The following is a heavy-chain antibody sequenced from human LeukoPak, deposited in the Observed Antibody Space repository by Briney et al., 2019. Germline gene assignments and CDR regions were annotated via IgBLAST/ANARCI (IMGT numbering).Heavy chain of an antibody. D-gene: IGHD3-22*01. J-gene: IGHJ4*02. CDR1: GFTFDDYA. CDR3: VKDMSYYYDSRGRYWGFDS. V-gene: IGHV3-9*01. Sequence: RPGGSLRLSCAASGFTFDDYAMHWVRHAPGKGLEWVSGLNWNSGSVGYADSVKGRFTISRDNAKNSLYLQMNSLRPEDTAFYYCVKDMSYYYDSRGRYWGFDSWGQGTLVTVSS. CDR2: LNWNSGSV.